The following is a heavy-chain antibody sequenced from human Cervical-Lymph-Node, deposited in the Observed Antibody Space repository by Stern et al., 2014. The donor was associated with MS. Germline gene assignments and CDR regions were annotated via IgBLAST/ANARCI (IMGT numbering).Heavy chain of an antibody. CDR2: INPSGGST. J-gene: IGHJ6*02. Sequence: QVQLVQSGAEVKTPGASVKLSCKASGYTFTNYYMHWVRQAPGQGIERMGIINPSGGSTNYAQKFQGRVTLTRDTSTSTVYMELSSLRSEDTAVYYCAREVAGHRLGMMDVWGQGTSVTVSS. D-gene: IGHD6-19*01. CDR1: GYTFTNYY. CDR3: AREVAGHRLGMMDV. V-gene: IGHV1-46*01.